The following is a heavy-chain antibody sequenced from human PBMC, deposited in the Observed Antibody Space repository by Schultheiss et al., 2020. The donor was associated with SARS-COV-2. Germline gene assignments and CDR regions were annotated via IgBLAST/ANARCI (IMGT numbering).Heavy chain of an antibody. D-gene: IGHD1-26*01. CDR2: ISSSGSTI. J-gene: IGHJ4*02. CDR3: ARSSGSSFDY. Sequence: SCAASGFTFSSYEMNWVRQAPGKGLEWVSYISSSGSTIYYADSVRGRFTISRDNAKSSLYLQMNSLRAEDTAVYYCARSSGSSFDYWGQGTLVTVSS. CDR1: GFTFSSYE. V-gene: IGHV3-48*03.